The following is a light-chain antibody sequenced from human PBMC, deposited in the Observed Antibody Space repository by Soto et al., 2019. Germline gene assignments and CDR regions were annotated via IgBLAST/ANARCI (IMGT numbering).Light chain of an antibody. J-gene: IGKJ5*01. Sequence: DIQMTQSPSTLSAPVGHRVTITCRSSQSISRWLAWYQQKPGKAPQALIYDASSLKSGVPSRFSGNGSGTEFTLTISSLQPDDFATYYCQQYNTYSTFGQGTRLEIK. CDR3: QQYNTYST. CDR1: QSISRW. CDR2: DAS. V-gene: IGKV1-5*01.